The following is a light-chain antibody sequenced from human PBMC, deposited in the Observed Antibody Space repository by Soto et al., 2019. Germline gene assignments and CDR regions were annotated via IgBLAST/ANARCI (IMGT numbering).Light chain of an antibody. Sequence: IVLTQSPATLSVSPGEKATLSCRASQSISSNLAWYQQKPGQATRLLIYGASTRANAIPARFSGSGSGTEFTLNITSLQAEDIAAYYCQQYETWPVWTFGQGTKVDIK. CDR3: QQYETWPVWT. V-gene: IGKV3-15*01. CDR2: GAS. J-gene: IGKJ1*01. CDR1: QSISSN.